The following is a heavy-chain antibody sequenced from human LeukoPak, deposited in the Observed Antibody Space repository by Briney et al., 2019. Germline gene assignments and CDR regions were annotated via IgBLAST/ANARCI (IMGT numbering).Heavy chain of an antibody. Sequence: GGSVRLSCAASGSTGSSYHMMWVGQAPGKGLEGVSIIYSGGSTYYADSVKGRFNISRDNSKNTVYLQMNSLRAEDTAVYYCARHLTHWGQGTLVTVSS. CDR2: IYSGGST. CDR3: ARHLTH. V-gene: IGHV3-66*04. J-gene: IGHJ4*02. CDR1: GSTGSSYH.